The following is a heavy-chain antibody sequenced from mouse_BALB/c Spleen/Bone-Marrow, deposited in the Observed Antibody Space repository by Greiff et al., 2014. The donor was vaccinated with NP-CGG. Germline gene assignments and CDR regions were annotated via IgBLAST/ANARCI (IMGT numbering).Heavy chain of an antibody. D-gene: IGHD2-1*01. J-gene: IGHJ3*01. CDR1: GYTFSSYW. CDR3: ASPIYYGNYGFAY. V-gene: IGHV1-9*01. Sequence: QVQLKESGAELMKPGASVKISCKATGYTFSSYWIEWVKQRPGHGLEWIGEILPGSGSIKYNEKFKGKATFTADTSSNTAYMQLSSLTSEDSAVYYCASPIYYGNYGFAYWGQGTLVTASA. CDR2: ILPGSGSI.